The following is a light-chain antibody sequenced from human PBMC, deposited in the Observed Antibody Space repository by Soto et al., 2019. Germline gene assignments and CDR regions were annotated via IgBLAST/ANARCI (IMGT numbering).Light chain of an antibody. CDR2: ATS. CDR1: QGIRND. V-gene: IGKV1-6*01. J-gene: IGKJ1*01. CDR3: LQDYSYPRT. Sequence: ALQMTQSPSSLSASVGDRVTITCRASQGIRNDLGWYQQRPGKAPKLLIYATSNLQTGVPSRFSGSRSGTDLTLTISSLQPEDFATYYCLQDYSYPRTFGQGTKVEIK.